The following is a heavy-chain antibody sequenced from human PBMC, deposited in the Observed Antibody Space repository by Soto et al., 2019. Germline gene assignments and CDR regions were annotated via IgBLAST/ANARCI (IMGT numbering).Heavy chain of an antibody. Sequence: PSETLSLTCTISNGAIGSYYWTWILQPPGKGLEWIGPIYYSGSTNYNPSLKSRLTLSLDTSKNQFSLKLTSVTAAATAVYYCARVGRLITADGLLDAWGQGTLVTVSS. J-gene: IGHJ5*02. V-gene: IGHV4-59*01. CDR2: IYYSGST. D-gene: IGHD6-13*01. CDR3: ARVGRLITADGLLDA. CDR1: NGAIGSYY.